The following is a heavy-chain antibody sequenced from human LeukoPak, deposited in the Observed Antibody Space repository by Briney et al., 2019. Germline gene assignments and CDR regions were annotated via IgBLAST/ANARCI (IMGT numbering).Heavy chain of an antibody. D-gene: IGHD6-13*01. CDR1: GLTFNNYA. J-gene: IGHJ3*02. V-gene: IGHV3-23*01. CDR3: AKFGAAVGYDAFDI. CDR2: ISKSGDHT. Sequence: GGSLRLSCAVSGLTFNNYAMSWVRQAPGKGLEWVSAISKSGDHTYYAASAKGRFTIYRDNSKNTLYLQMNSLRAEDTAVYYCAKFGAAVGYDAFDIWGQGTMVTVSS.